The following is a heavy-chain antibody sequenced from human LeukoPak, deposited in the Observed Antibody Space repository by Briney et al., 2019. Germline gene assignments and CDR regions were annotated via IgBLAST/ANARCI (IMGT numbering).Heavy chain of an antibody. D-gene: IGHD2-21*02. CDR1: GFSFSIYW. Sequence: GGSLRLSCAASGFSFSIYWMNWVRQAPGKGLEGVAVISNDGSNKYSADSVKGRFTISRDNSKNTLYLQMNSLRPEDTAVYYCARPEYCGGDCYSAFDIWGQGTMVTVSS. J-gene: IGHJ3*02. CDR2: ISNDGSNK. CDR3: ARPEYCGGDCYSAFDI. V-gene: IGHV3-30-3*01.